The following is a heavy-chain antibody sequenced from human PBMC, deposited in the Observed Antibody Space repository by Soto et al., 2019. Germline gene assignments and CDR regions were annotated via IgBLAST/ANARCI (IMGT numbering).Heavy chain of an antibody. CDR2: ISSRSSDI. J-gene: IGHJ6*02. V-gene: IGHV3-21*01. CDR1: GLTFSSYS. D-gene: IGHD3-10*01. Sequence: GGSLRLSCAASGLTFSSYSMNWVRQGPGKRLEWVSSISSRSSDIYYADSVKGRFTISRDNAKKSLYLQMTSLRAEDTAVYYCAREVVTMVRGVIITGYYGMDVWGQGTTVTVSS. CDR3: AREVVTMVRGVIITGYYGMDV.